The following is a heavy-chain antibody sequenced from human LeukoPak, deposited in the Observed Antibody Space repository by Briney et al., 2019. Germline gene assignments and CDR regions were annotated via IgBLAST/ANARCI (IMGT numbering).Heavy chain of an antibody. CDR3: ARVGGHCSSTSCYRGG. Sequence: GGSLRLSCAASGFTFSSYWMSWVRQAPGKGLEWVSSISSSSSYIYYADSVKGRFTISRDNAKNSLYLQMNSLRAEDTAVYYCARVGGHCSSTSCYRGGWGQGTLVTVSP. V-gene: IGHV3-21*01. CDR2: ISSSSSYI. CDR1: GFTFSSYW. J-gene: IGHJ4*02. D-gene: IGHD2-2*01.